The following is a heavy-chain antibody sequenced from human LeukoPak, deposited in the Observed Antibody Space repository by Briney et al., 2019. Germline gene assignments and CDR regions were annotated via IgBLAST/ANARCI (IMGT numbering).Heavy chain of an antibody. Sequence: PSETLSLTCTISGGSISSNYWSWIRQPPGKGLEWIGYCHYSGNTNYNPSLKSRATISVDMSKNQFSLKLSSVTAADTAVYYCARHRSCTSTTCYAGAVNYWGQGTLVTVSS. CDR1: GGSISSNY. CDR3: ARHRSCTSTTCYAGAVNY. J-gene: IGHJ4*02. V-gene: IGHV4-59*08. CDR2: CHYSGNT. D-gene: IGHD2-2*01.